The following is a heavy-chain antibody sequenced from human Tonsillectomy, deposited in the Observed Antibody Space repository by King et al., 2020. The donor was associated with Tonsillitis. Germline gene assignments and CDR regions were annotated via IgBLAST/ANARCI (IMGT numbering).Heavy chain of an antibody. J-gene: IGHJ2*01. CDR3: ARRPRRGDWYFDL. CDR2: IYYSGNT. Sequence: LQLQESGPGLVKPSETLSLTCTVSSGSISSSTYYWGWIRQPPGKGLEWIGSIYYSGNTYYNPSLKSRVTISVDTSKNQFSLKLSSVTAADTAMYYWARRPRRGDWYFDLWGRGTLVTVSS. D-gene: IGHD6-6*01. V-gene: IGHV4-39*07. CDR1: SGSISSSTYY.